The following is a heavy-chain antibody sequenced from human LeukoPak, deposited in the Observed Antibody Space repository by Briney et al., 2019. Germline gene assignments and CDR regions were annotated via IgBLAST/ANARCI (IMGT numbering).Heavy chain of an antibody. CDR3: ARLPSIAAAGYYYYYGMDV. Sequence: ASETLSLTCTVSGGSISSDDYYWSWIRQPPGKGLEWIGHITYSGSTDYSPSLRSRVTMSVDTSKNQFSLKLSSVTAADTAVYYCARLPSIAAAGYYYYYGMDVWGQGTTVTVSS. V-gene: IGHV4-30-4*01. J-gene: IGHJ6*02. CDR1: GGSISSDDYY. CDR2: ITYSGST. D-gene: IGHD6-13*01.